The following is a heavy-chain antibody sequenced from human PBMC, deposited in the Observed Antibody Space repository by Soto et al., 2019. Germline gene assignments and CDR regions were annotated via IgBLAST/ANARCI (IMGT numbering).Heavy chain of an antibody. CDR2: ISYDGSNK. D-gene: IGHD3-3*01. CDR1: GFTFSSYG. Sequence: QVQLVESGGGVVQPGRSLRLSCAASGFTFSSYGMHWVRQAPGKGLEWVAVISYDGSNKYYADSVKGRFTISRDNSKNTLYLQMNSLRAEDTAVYYCAKGGRYYDFWSGPQRYGMDVW. V-gene: IGHV3-30*18. CDR3: AKGGRYYDFWSGPQRYGMDV. J-gene: IGHJ6*01.